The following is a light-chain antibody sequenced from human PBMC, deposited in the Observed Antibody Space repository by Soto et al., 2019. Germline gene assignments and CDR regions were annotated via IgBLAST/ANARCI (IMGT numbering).Light chain of an antibody. V-gene: IGKV1-5*03. Sequence: DIQMTQSPSTLSASVGDIVAITCRASQSISTYLAWYQQKPGKAPKLLIYKASSLESGVPSRFSGSGSGTDFTLTISSLQPEDFATYYCQQYNSPWTFGQGTKVDIK. CDR3: QQYNSPWT. J-gene: IGKJ1*01. CDR1: QSISTY. CDR2: KAS.